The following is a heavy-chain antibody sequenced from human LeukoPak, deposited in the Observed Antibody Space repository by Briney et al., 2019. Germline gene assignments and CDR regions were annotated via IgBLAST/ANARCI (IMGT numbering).Heavy chain of an antibody. D-gene: IGHD6-13*01. CDR2: ISAYNGNT. CDR3: ARHPTKPGYSSSWYFFDY. V-gene: IGHV1-18*01. Sequence: GASVKVSCKTSGYTFTSYGISWVRQAPGQGLEWMGWISAYNGNTNYAQKVQGRVTMTTDTSTSTAHMELRSLRSDDTAVYYCARHPTKPGYSSSWYFFDYWGQGTLVTVSS. CDR1: GYTFTSYG. J-gene: IGHJ4*02.